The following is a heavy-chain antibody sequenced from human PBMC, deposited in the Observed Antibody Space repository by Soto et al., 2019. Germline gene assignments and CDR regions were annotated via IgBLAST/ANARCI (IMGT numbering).Heavy chain of an antibody. CDR3: AKELRYFDWLLVPFDY. V-gene: IGHV3-23*01. D-gene: IGHD3-9*01. CDR2: ISGSGGST. CDR1: GFTFSSYA. Sequence: GSLRLSCAASGFTFSSYAMSWVRQAPGKGLEWVSAISGSGGSTYYADSVKGRFTISRDNSKNTLYLQMNSLRAEDTAVYYCAKELRYFDWLLVPFDYWGQGTLVTVSS. J-gene: IGHJ4*02.